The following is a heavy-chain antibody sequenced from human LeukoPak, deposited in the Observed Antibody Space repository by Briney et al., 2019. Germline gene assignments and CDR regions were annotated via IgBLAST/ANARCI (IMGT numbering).Heavy chain of an antibody. V-gene: IGHV3-23*01. CDR2: ISGSGGST. CDR3: AKDPPAHTVIPAKTDY. CDR1: GFTFSSYA. J-gene: IGHJ4*02. Sequence: QAGGSLRLSCAASGFTFSSYAMSWVRQAPGKGLEWVSAISGSGGSTYYADSVKGRFTISRDNSKNTLYLQMSSLRVEDTAVYYCAKDPPAHTVIPAKTDYWGQGTLVTVSS. D-gene: IGHD4-17*01.